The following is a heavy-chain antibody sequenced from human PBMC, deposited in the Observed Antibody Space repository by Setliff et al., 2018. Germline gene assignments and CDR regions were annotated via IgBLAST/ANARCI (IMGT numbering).Heavy chain of an antibody. CDR2: INSDGSST. D-gene: IGHD4-17*01. J-gene: IGHJ4*02. CDR1: GFSFSSHW. CDR3: ARVGGPSMTTLDY. V-gene: IGHV3-74*01. Sequence: GGSLRLSCAASGFSFSSHWMHWVRHAPGKGLVWVSRINSDGSSTSYADSVKGRFTISRDNAKNTLYLQMSSLRAEDTAVYYCARVGGPSMTTLDYWGQGTLVTVSS.